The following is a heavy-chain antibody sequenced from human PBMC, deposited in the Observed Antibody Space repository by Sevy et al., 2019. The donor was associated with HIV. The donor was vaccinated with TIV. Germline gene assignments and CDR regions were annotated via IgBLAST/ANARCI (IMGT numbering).Heavy chain of an antibody. J-gene: IGHJ6*02. CDR1: GFTFSSYA. D-gene: IGHD3-10*01. CDR2: ISGSGGST. V-gene: IGHV3-23*01. Sequence: GGSLRLSCAASGFTFSSYAMSWVRQAPGKGLEWVSAISGSGGSTYYADSVKGRFTISRDNSKNTLYLQMNSLRAEDTAVYYCAKERGAGMVRGVIITGAGMDVWGQGTTVTVSS. CDR3: AKERGAGMVRGVIITGAGMDV.